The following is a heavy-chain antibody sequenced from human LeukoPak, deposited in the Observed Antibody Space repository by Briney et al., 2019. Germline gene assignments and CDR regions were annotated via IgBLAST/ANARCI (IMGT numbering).Heavy chain of an antibody. CDR1: GFTFINYW. V-gene: IGHV3-74*01. J-gene: IGHJ4*02. CDR2: INNDGSTT. CDR3: ARGGFCSGADCRGSFDY. D-gene: IGHD2-15*01. Sequence: GSLRLSCAASGFTFINYWMHWVRQAPGEGLVWVSHINNDGSTTTYADSVKGRFTISRDNAKNTLYLHVNSLRAEETAVYYCARGGFCSGADCRGSFDYWGQGSLVTLSS.